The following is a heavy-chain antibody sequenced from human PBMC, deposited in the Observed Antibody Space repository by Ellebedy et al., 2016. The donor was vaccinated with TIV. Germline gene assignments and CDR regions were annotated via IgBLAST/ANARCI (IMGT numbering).Heavy chain of an antibody. Sequence: SLKISXAASGFNFDDYAMHWVRQAPGKDLEWVSGISWNSGSVNYADSVKGRFTISRDNVNDSLHLQMNSLRPEDTAFYYCVKDKSVSGVSFWFFDLWGRGTLVTVSS. CDR1: GFNFDDYA. V-gene: IGHV3-9*01. CDR3: VKDKSVSGVSFWFFDL. D-gene: IGHD2-15*01. CDR2: ISWNSGSV. J-gene: IGHJ2*01.